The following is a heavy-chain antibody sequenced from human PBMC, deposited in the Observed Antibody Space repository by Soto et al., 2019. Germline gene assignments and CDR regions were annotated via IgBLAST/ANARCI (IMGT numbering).Heavy chain of an antibody. CDR3: ARDVPYYYDSSAANDLDPAEYFQH. CDR2: IIPILGIA. J-gene: IGHJ1*01. V-gene: IGHV1-69*04. D-gene: IGHD3-22*01. CDR1: GGTFSSYT. Sequence: SVKVSCKASGGTFSSYTISWVRQAPGQGLEWMGRIIPILGIANYAQKFQGRVTITADKSTSTAYMELSSLRSEDTAVYYCARDVPYYYDSSAANDLDPAEYFQHWGQGTLVTVSS.